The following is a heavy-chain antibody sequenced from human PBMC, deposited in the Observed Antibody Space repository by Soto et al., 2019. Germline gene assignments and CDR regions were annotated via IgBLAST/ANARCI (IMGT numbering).Heavy chain of an antibody. CDR3: AKKGYYPSGKINLFDS. J-gene: IGHJ4*02. CDR2: IYSGST. V-gene: IGHV4-38-2*01. Sequence: PSETLSLTCAVSGYSITSDYYWGWIRQPPGKGLEWIGSIYSGSTYYNPSLKSRVTISVDTSKNQFSPRLTSVTAADTAMYYCAKKGYYPSGKINLFDSWGQGTLVTVSS. CDR1: GYSITSDYY. D-gene: IGHD3-10*01.